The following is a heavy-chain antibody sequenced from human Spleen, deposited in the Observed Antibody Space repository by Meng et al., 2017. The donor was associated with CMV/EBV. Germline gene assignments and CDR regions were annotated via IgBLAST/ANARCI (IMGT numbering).Heavy chain of an antibody. D-gene: IGHD3-22*01. J-gene: IGHJ4*02. V-gene: IGHV3-48*03. CDR2: ISSTVTTI. Sequence: GESLKISCAASGFTFSSYEMNWVRQAPGKGLEWVSYISSTVTTIYYADSVKGRFTISRDNAKNSLYLQMNSLRAEDTAVYYCARDGAGSSGYYYGPVYFDYWGQGTLVTVSS. CDR3: ARDGAGSSGYYYGPVYFDY. CDR1: GFTFSSYE.